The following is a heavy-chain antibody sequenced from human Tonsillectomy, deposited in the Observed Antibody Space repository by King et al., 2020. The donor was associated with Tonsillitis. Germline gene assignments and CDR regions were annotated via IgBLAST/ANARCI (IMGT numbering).Heavy chain of an antibody. V-gene: IGHV4-34*01. CDR3: ARGPGDY. Sequence: VQLQQWGAGLLKPSETLSLPCAVYGGSFSGYYWSWIRQPPGKGLEWIGEINHSGSTNYNPSLKSRVTISVDTSKNQFSLKLSSVTAADTAVYYCARGPGDYWGQGTLVTVSS. J-gene: IGHJ4*02. CDR1: GGSFSGYY. CDR2: INHSGST.